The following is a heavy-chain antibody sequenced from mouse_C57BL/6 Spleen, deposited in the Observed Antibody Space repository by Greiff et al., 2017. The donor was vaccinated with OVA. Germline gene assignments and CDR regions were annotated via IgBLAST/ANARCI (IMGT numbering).Heavy chain of an antibody. CDR2: IHPNSGST. CDR3: ARYPLLTYGSAYFDY. V-gene: IGHV1-64*01. D-gene: IGHD1-1*01. J-gene: IGHJ2*01. Sequence: VQLQQPGAELVKPGASVTLSCKASGYTFTSYWMHWVKQRPGQGLEWIGMIHPNSGSTNYNEKFKSKATLTVDKSSSTAYMQLSSLTSEDSAVYYCARYPLLTYGSAYFDYWGQGTTLTVSS. CDR1: GYTFTSYW.